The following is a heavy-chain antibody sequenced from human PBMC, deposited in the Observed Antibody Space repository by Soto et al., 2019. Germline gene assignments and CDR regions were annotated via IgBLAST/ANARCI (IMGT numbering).Heavy chain of an antibody. CDR1: GYTLTSYG. V-gene: IGHV1-18*04. Sequence: QVQLVQSGAEVKKPGASVKVSCKASGYTLTSYGISWLRQAPGQGLEWMGWISAYNGNTIYAQKLQGRVTMTTDTXXSTAYMELRSLRSDDTAVYYCERGFLEWLSPSFDYWGQGTLVTVSS. CDR2: ISAYNGNT. J-gene: IGHJ4*02. D-gene: IGHD3-3*01. CDR3: ERGFLEWLSPSFDY.